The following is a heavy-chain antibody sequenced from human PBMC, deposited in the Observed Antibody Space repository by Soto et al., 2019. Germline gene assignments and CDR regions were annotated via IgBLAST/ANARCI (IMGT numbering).Heavy chain of an antibody. Sequence: QVQLQESGPGLVKPSETLSLTCTVSGGSISSYYWSWIRQPPGKGLEWIGDIYYSGSTNYNPSLKSRVTISVDTSKNQFSLKLSSVTAADTAVYYCARRYGLSAFDIWGQGTMVNVSS. V-gene: IGHV4-59*08. D-gene: IGHD3-10*01. CDR2: IYYSGST. CDR1: GGSISSYY. CDR3: ARRYGLSAFDI. J-gene: IGHJ3*02.